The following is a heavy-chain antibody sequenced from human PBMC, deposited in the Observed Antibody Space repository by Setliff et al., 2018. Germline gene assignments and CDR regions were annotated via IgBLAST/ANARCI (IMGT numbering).Heavy chain of an antibody. CDR2: LYTSGST. J-gene: IGHJ6*03. Sequence: SETLSLTCTVSGGSISRYHWSWIRQPPGKRLEYIGYLYTSGSTNYNPSLKSRVTMSVDTSKNQLSLKLTFVTAADTAIYYCARLIGYSYGYYYTTWTSGARGPRSPSP. V-gene: IGHV4-4*08. CDR1: GGSISRYH. CDR3: ARLIGYSYGYYYTTWTS. D-gene: IGHD5-18*01.